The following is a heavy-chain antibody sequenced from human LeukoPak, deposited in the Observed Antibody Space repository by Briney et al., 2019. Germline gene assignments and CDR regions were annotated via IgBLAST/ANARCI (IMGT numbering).Heavy chain of an antibody. V-gene: IGHV4-34*01. CDR1: GGSFSGYY. D-gene: IGHD5/OR15-5a*01. Sequence: SETLSLTCAVYGGSFSGYYWSWIRQPPGKGLEWIGEINHSGNTNYNPSLKSRVTISVDTSKNQFSLKLSSVTAADTAVYYCAREALPASLDYWGQGTLVTVSS. CDR2: INHSGNT. CDR3: AREALPASLDY. J-gene: IGHJ4*02.